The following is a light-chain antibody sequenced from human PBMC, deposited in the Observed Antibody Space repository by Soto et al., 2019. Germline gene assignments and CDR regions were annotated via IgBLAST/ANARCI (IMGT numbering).Light chain of an antibody. V-gene: IGKV3-15*01. J-gene: IGKJ5*01. Sequence: EIVLTQSPGTLSVSPGERATLSCRASQSIRTNLAWYHQRPGQAPRLLMSAVSTRATGVPARFSGSGCGTESTLTISGLQPEDDAIDDCKQYYTWPPPLTFGQGTRLEI. CDR1: QSIRTN. CDR3: KQYYTWPPPLT. CDR2: AVS.